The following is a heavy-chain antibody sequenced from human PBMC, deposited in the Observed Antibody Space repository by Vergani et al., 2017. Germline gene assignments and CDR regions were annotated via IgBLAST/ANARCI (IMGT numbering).Heavy chain of an antibody. CDR3: ARDIEASYYYDSSGYYSHPFFDY. D-gene: IGHD3-22*01. J-gene: IGHJ4*02. CDR2: IYTSGST. V-gene: IGHV4-4*07. CDR1: GGSISSYY. Sequence: QVQLPESGPGLVKPSETLSLTCTVSGGSISSYYWSWIRQPAGKGLEWIGRIYTSGSTNYNPSLKSRVTMSVDTSKNQFSLKLSSVTAADTAVYYCARDIEASYYYDSSGYYSHPFFDYWGQGTLVTVSS.